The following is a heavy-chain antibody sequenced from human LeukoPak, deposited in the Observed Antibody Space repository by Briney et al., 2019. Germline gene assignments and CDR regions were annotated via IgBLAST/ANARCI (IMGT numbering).Heavy chain of an antibody. CDR3: ARGGITIFGGIIYQDY. Sequence: GGSLRLSCAASGFTFDDYGMSWVRQAPGKGLEWVSGINWNGRSTGYADSVKGRFTISRDNAKNSLYLQMNSLRAEGTAFYYCARGGITIFGGIIYQDYWGQGTLVTVSS. V-gene: IGHV3-20*04. CDR1: GFTFDDYG. D-gene: IGHD3-3*01. CDR2: INWNGRST. J-gene: IGHJ4*02.